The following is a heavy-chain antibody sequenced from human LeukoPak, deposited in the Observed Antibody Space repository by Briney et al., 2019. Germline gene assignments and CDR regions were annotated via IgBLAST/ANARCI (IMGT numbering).Heavy chain of an antibody. V-gene: IGHV3-11*06. CDR1: GFTFSDYY. D-gene: IGHD4-17*01. Sequence: GGSLRLSCAASGFTFSDYYMSWIRQAPGKGLEWVSYISSSTSYTNYADSVKGRFTISRDNAKNSLYLQMNSLRAVDTAVYYCASTPLVYDYGDYGFDYWGQGTLVTVSS. CDR3: ASTPLVYDYGDYGFDY. CDR2: ISSSTSYT. J-gene: IGHJ4*02.